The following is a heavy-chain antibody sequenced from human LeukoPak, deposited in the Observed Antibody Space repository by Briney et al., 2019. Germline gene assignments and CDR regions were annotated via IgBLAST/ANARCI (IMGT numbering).Heavy chain of an antibody. J-gene: IGHJ4*02. CDR2: ISSSSSYI. Sequence: GGSLRLSCAASGFTFSSYSMYWVRQASGKGLEWVSSISSSSSYIYYADSVKGRFTISRDNAKNSVYLQMNSLRAEDTAVYYCTRDATYYLRYGYFDYWGQGTLVTVSS. CDR1: GFTFSSYS. D-gene: IGHD2/OR15-2a*01. CDR3: TRDATYYLRYGYFDY. V-gene: IGHV3-21*01.